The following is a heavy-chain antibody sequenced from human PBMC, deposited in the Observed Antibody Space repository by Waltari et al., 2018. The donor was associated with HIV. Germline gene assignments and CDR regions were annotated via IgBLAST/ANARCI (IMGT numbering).Heavy chain of an antibody. V-gene: IGHV3-30*02. CDR2: IRYDGNTK. J-gene: IGHJ6*02. CDR3: AKELRSGYSYYYYGMDV. Sequence: VRQAPGKGLEWVTFIRYDGNTKYYADSVKGRFTISRDNSKNTLYLQMSSLRAEDTAVYYCAKELRSGYSYYYYGMDVWGQGTTVTVSS. D-gene: IGHD2-15*01.